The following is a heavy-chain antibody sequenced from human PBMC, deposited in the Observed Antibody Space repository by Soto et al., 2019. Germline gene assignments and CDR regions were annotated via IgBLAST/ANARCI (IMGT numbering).Heavy chain of an antibody. V-gene: IGHV3-23*01. Sequence: GGSLRLSCAASGFTFSRYAVSRVLQAPGKELQWVSAISGSGGTTYFRDTVRGRLSISRANSKNKWYLQLDSLRSEDTTEDYCAKDSISSDGGYFMDYFDSWGQGALVAVSS. CDR1: GFTFSRYA. J-gene: IGHJ4*02. D-gene: IGHD3-22*01. CDR3: AKDSISSDGGYFMDYFDS. CDR2: ISGSGGTT.